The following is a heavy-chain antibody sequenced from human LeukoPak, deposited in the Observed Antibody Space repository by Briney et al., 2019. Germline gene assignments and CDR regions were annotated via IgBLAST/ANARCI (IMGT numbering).Heavy chain of an antibody. CDR1: GFTFSAYS. D-gene: IGHD2-21*02. J-gene: IGHJ4*02. CDR3: ARGFQRGDSPV. CDR2: IKKDGSEK. V-gene: IGHV3-7*01. Sequence: HGGSLRLSCAPSGFTFSAYSLSWVRQAPGKGLEWVAKIKKDGSEKDYVDSVKGRFTISRDNAKGSLYLQLNSLRAEDTAVYYCARGFQRGDSPVWGQGTLVTVSS.